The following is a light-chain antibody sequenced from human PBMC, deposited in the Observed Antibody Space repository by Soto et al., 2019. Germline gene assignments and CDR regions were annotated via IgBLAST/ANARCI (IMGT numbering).Light chain of an antibody. J-gene: IGKJ1*01. CDR1: QSVSSN. CDR3: QQYNNWPPWT. Sequence: EIVMTQSPATLSVSPGEGATLSCRASQSVSSNLAWHQQKPGQAPRLLTYGASTRATGIPARFSGSGSGTEFTLTISSLQSEDFAVYYCQQYNNWPPWTFGQGTKVDIK. CDR2: GAS. V-gene: IGKV3-15*01.